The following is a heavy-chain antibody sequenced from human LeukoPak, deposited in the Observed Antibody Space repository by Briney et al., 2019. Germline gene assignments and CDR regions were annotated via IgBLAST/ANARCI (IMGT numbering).Heavy chain of an antibody. D-gene: IGHD4-11*01. CDR1: GFTFSSYE. J-gene: IGHJ4*02. Sequence: GGSLRLSCAASGFTFSSYEMNWVRQAPGKGLEWVSYISSSGSTIYYADSVKGRFTISRDNAKNSLYLQMNSLRAEDTALYYCARDFSNPSDFWGQGTLVTVSS. CDR2: ISSSGSTI. CDR3: ARDFSNPSDF. V-gene: IGHV3-48*03.